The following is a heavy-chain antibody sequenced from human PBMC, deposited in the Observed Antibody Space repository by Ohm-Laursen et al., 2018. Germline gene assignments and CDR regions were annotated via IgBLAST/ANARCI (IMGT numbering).Heavy chain of an antibody. CDR1: GDSISSYY. Sequence: GTLSLTCIVSGDSISSYYGSWIRQSPGKGLEWIGYIYYSGSTNYNPSLKSRVTISVDTSKNQFSLKLSSVTAADTAVYYCVRGWGYFDYWGQRTLVTVSS. CDR2: IYYSGST. V-gene: IGHV4-59*01. CDR3: VRGWGYFDY. D-gene: IGHD2-15*01. J-gene: IGHJ4*02.